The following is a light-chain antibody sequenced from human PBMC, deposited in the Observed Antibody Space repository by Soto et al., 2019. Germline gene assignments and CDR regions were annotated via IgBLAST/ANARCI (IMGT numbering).Light chain of an antibody. CDR2: DTS. CDR3: QQRNNWPIT. V-gene: IGKV3D-11*01. Sequence: EIVLTQSPAALSVSPGERATLSCRAGQGVTTNFAWYQQKSGQSPRLLIYDTSNRATGIPARFSGSGSGTDFTLTINNLDPEDFAVYYCQQRNNWPITFGQGTRLEIK. CDR1: QGVTTN. J-gene: IGKJ5*01.